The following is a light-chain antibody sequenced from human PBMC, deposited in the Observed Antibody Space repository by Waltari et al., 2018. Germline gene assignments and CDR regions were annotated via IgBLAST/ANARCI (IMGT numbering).Light chain of an antibody. V-gene: IGLV3-19*01. CDR2: GKN. CDR1: NLRSYY. CDR3: NSRDSSGNHVV. J-gene: IGLJ2*01. Sequence: SSELTQDPAVSVALGQTVRITCQGDNLRSYYASWYQQKPGQAPVLVIYGKNNRPSGIPDRFSGSSSGNTASVTITGAQAEDEADYYCNSRDSSGNHVVFGGGTKLTVL.